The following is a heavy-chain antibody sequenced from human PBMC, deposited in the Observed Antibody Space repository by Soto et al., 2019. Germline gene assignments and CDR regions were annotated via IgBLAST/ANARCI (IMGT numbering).Heavy chain of an antibody. Sequence: QVQLVESGGGVVQPGRSLRLSCAASGFTFSSYGMHWVRQAPGKGLEWVAVISYDGSNKYYADSVKGRFTISRDNSKNTLYLQMNSLSAEDTAVYYCAKDALEGDYFDYWGQGTLVTVSS. V-gene: IGHV3-30*18. CDR2: ISYDGSNK. CDR1: GFTFSSYG. D-gene: IGHD3-3*01. CDR3: AKDALEGDYFDY. J-gene: IGHJ4*02.